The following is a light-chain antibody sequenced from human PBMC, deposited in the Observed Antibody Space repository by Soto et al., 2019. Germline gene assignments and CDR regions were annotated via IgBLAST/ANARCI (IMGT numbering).Light chain of an antibody. CDR2: KAS. J-gene: IGKJ1*01. V-gene: IGKV1-5*03. CDR1: QTISSW. Sequence: DIQMTQSPSTLSGSVGDRVTITCRASQTISSWLAWYQQKPGKAPKLLIYKASTLTSGVPSRFSGRGSGTEFTLTISSLQPDDFATYYCQHYNSYSEAFGQGTKVDIK. CDR3: QHYNSYSEA.